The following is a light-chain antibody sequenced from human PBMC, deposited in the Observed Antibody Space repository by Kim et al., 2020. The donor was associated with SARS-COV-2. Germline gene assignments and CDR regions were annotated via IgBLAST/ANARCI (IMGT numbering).Light chain of an antibody. CDR2: GTS. CDR3: QQSYKTPPT. Sequence: ASVGDRDTITCRARQSISKFFNWYQQKPGEAPKLLIYGTSTLQSGVPSRFSGSGSGTDFTLTISSLRPEDFATYYCQQSYKTPPTFGQGTKVDIK. V-gene: IGKV1-39*01. CDR1: QSISKF. J-gene: IGKJ1*01.